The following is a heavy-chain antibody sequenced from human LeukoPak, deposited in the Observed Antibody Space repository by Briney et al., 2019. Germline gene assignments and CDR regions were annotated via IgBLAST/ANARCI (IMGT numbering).Heavy chain of an antibody. CDR1: GYSISSGYY. CDR3: ARGIITMVRGRTFDY. Sequence: PSGTLSLTCTVSGYSISSGYYWGWIRQPPGKGLEWIGSIYHSGSTYYNPSLKSRVTISVDTSKNQFSLKLSSVTAADTAVYYCARGIITMVRGRTFDYWGQGTLVTVSS. J-gene: IGHJ4*02. CDR2: IYHSGST. D-gene: IGHD3-10*01. V-gene: IGHV4-38-2*02.